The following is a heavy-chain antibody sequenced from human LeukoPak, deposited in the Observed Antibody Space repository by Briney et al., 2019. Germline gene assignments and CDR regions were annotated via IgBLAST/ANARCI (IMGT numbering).Heavy chain of an antibody. CDR2: INPNSGGT. D-gene: IGHD3-16*01. J-gene: IGHJ4*02. CDR3: ASEDYPLGGKIDY. CDR1: GYTFTGYY. V-gene: IGHV1-2*02. Sequence: GASVKVSCKASGYTFTGYYMHWVRQAPGQGLEWMGWINPNSGGTNYAQKFQGRVTMTRDTSISTAYMELSGLRSDDTAVYYCASEDYPLGGKIDYWGQGTLVTVSS.